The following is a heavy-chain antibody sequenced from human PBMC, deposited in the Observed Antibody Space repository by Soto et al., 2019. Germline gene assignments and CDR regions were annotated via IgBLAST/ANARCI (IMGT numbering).Heavy chain of an antibody. J-gene: IGHJ3*02. CDR1: GGTFSSYT. CDR2: IIPIHGIA. V-gene: IGHV1-69*02. CDR3: VCQGAFDI. Sequence: SVKVSCKASGGTFSSYTISWVRQAPGQGLEWMGRIIPIHGIANYAQKLQGRVTITTDTSTSTAYMELSSLRSDDTAVYYCVCQGAFDIWGQGTMVTVSS. D-gene: IGHD3-10*02.